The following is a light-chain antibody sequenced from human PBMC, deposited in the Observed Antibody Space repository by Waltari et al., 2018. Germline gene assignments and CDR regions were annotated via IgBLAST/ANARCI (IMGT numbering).Light chain of an antibody. J-gene: IGLJ2*01. V-gene: IGLV3-1*01. CDR1: KLGDKY. CDR2: QDS. Sequence: SYELTQPPSVSVSPGQTASITCSGDKLGDKYACWYQQKPGQSPVLVIDQDSKRPSGIPERFSGSNCGNTATLTISGTQAMDEADYYCQAWDSSTAVFGGGTKLTVL. CDR3: QAWDSSTAV.